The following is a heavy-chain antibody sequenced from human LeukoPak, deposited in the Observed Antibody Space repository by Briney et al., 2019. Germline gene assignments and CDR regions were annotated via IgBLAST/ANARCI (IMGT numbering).Heavy chain of an antibody. J-gene: IGHJ4*02. Sequence: SETLSLTCTVSGGSISSYYWSWIRQPPGKGLEWTGYIYTSGSTNYNPSLKSRVTISVDTSKNQFSLKLSSVTAADTAVYYCARGELLWFAAWGQGTLVTVSS. V-gene: IGHV4-4*09. CDR3: ARGELLWFAA. D-gene: IGHD3-10*01. CDR1: GGSISSYY. CDR2: IYTSGST.